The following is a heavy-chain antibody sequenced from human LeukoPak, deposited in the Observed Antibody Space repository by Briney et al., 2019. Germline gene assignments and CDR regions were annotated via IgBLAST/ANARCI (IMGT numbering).Heavy chain of an antibody. CDR2: IYYSGST. Sequence: SETLSLTCTVSGGSISSYYWSWIRQPPGKGLEWIGYIYYSGSTNYNPSLKSRVTISVDTSKNQFSLKLGSVTAADTAVYYCARSGSNSYYFDYWGQGTLVTVSS. CDR1: GGSISSYY. J-gene: IGHJ4*02. CDR3: ARSGSNSYYFDY. D-gene: IGHD4-11*01. V-gene: IGHV4-59*01.